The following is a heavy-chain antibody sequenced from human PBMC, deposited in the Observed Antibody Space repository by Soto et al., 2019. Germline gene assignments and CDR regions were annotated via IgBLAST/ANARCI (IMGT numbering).Heavy chain of an antibody. V-gene: IGHV3-53*01. Sequence: GGSLRLSCAASGFTVSTNYMSWVRQAPGKGLEWVSVIYSGDKTSYADSVKGRFTISRDNSKNTLYLQMNSLRAEGTAVYYCAREAQDLGDVGFDYGGQGNLVAVSS. CDR1: GFTVSTNY. J-gene: IGHJ4*02. CDR3: AREAQDLGDVGFDY. D-gene: IGHD2-15*01. CDR2: IYSGDKT.